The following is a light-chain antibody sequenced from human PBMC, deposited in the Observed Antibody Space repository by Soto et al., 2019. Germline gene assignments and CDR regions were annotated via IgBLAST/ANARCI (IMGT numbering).Light chain of an antibody. Sequence: VPIHPASVSGSPRQSITISSTASSTHVGAYNYVSWYQQHPGKPPKVMIYEVSNRPSGVSTRFSGSKSGNTASLTISGLQAEDEADYYCSSYTRSSTYVFGTGTKVTV. V-gene: IGLV2-14*01. CDR2: EVS. CDR1: STHVGAYNY. J-gene: IGLJ1*01. CDR3: SSYTRSSTYV.